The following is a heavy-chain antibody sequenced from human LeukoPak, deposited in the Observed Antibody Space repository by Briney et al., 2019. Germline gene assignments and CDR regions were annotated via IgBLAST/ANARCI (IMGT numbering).Heavy chain of an antibody. V-gene: IGHV3-21*01. CDR3: ERDAPITGTPDY. Sequence: GGSLRLSCAASGFTFSSYSMNWVRQAPGKGLEWVSSISSSSSYIYYADSVKGRFTISRDNAKNSLYLQMNSLRAEDTAVYYCERDAPITGTPDYWGQGTLVTVSS. CDR1: GFTFSSYS. CDR2: ISSSSSYI. D-gene: IGHD1-20*01. J-gene: IGHJ4*02.